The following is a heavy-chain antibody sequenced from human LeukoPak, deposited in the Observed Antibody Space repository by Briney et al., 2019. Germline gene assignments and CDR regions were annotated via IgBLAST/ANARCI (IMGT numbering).Heavy chain of an antibody. V-gene: IGHV1-2*02. CDR1: GYTFSDYY. CDR3: ARDPAEEVVGIDY. Sequence: GASVKVSCKASGYTFSDYYMHWVRQAPGQGLEGMGWLYAKSGDTHYEQKFQGRVTLTRETSISTAYMELSSLTSDDTAVYYCARDPAEEVVGIDYWGQGTLVTVSS. D-gene: IGHD2-2*01. J-gene: IGHJ4*02. CDR2: LYAKSGDT.